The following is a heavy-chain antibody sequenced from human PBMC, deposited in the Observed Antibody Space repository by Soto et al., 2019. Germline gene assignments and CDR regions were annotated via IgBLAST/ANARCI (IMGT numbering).Heavy chain of an antibody. D-gene: IGHD2-2*02. CDR3: ARQHCSSTSCYTQDFDY. CDR2: IYYSGST. V-gene: IGHV4-39*01. CDR1: GGSISSSSYY. Sequence: SETLSLTCTVSGGSISSSSYYWGWIRQPPGKGLEWIGSIYYSGSTYYNPSLKSRVTISVDTSKNQFSLKLSSVTAADTAVYCCARQHCSSTSCYTQDFDYWGQGTLVTSPQ. J-gene: IGHJ4*02.